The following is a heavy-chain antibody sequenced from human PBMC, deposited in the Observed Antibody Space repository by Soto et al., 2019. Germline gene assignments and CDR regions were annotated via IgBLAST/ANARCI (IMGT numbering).Heavy chain of an antibody. V-gene: IGHV3-13*01. CDR3: ARGRDSGLYYFDY. CDR2: ISTAGNT. J-gene: IGHJ4*02. CDR1: GFTFSNYD. Sequence: EVQLVESGGDLVQPGGSLRLSCAASGFTFSNYDMHWVRQATGKGLEWVSTISTAGNTYSPGSVKGRFTISRENAKHSLYLQMNSLRVDNTAVYYCARGRDSGLYYFDYWGQGTLVIVSS. D-gene: IGHD2-21*01.